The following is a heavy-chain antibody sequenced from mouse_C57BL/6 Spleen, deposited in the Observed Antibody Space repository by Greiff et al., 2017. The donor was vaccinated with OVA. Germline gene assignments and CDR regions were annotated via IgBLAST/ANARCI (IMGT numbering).Heavy chain of an antibody. CDR3: ERGTVVAYYFDY. CDR2: IYPGDGDT. Sequence: QVHVKQSGPELVKPGASVKISCKASGYAFSSSWMNWVKQRPGKGLEWIGRIYPGDGDTNYNGKFKGKATLTADKSSSTAYMQLSSLTSEDSAVYFGERGTVVAYYFDYWGQGTTLSVSS. D-gene: IGHD1-1*01. V-gene: IGHV1-82*01. J-gene: IGHJ2*01. CDR1: GYAFSSSW.